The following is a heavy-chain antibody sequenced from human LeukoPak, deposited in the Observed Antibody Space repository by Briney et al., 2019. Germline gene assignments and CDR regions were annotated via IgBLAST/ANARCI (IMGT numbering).Heavy chain of an antibody. Sequence: SETLSLTCTVSGGSISSYYWSWIRQPAGKGLEWIGRIYTSGNTNYNPSLKSRVTISVDTSKNQFSLKLSSVTAADTAVYYCARDLHGSGTWDWFDPWGQGTLVTVSS. J-gene: IGHJ5*02. CDR1: GGSISSYY. D-gene: IGHD3-10*01. CDR2: IYTSGNT. CDR3: ARDLHGSGTWDWFDP. V-gene: IGHV4-4*07.